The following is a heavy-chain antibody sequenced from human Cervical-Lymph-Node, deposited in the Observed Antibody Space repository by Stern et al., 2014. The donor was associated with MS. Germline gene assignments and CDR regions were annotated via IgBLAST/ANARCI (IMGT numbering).Heavy chain of an antibody. J-gene: IGHJ4*02. CDR3: TRWDY. Sequence: LVESGGGVVKPGGSLRLSCASSGFSFSDDWMSWVRQAPGKGLEWVARIRSETDGGAADYARPVKDRFTISRDDSKNMVYLQMNSLKTEDTAVYFCTRWDYWGQGALVIVSS. CDR1: GFSFSDDW. CDR2: IRSETDGGAA. V-gene: IGHV3-15*01. D-gene: IGHD5-24*01.